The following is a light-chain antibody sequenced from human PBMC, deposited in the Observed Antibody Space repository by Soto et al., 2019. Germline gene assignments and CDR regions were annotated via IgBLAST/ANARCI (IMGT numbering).Light chain of an antibody. CDR1: QSVRSN. CDR3: QPYNTWPLF. CDR2: GAS. Sequence: EIVMTQSPATLSVSPGERATLTCRASQSVRSNLAWYQQKPGQAPRLLIYGASTRATGIPARFSGSGSGTEFTLTISSLQSEDFAVYYCQPYNTWPLFFGPGTKVDIK. V-gene: IGKV3-15*01. J-gene: IGKJ3*01.